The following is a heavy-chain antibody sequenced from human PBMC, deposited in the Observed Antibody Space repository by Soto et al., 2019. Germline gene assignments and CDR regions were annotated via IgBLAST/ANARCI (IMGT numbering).Heavy chain of an antibody. CDR2: ISSSGSYI. D-gene: IGHD4-4*01. V-gene: IGHV3-21*01. J-gene: IGHJ6*02. CDR1: GFTFSSYN. CDR3: ESTGKDGYSSYCHYYRMAV. Sequence: EVQLVESGGGLVKPGGSLRLSCAASGFTFSSYNMNWVRQAPGKGLEWVSSISSSGSYIYYADSVKGRFTISSDNAKNSLELQMNSLRPEDTSVYCCESTGKDGYSSYCHYYRMAVWGPGTTVAVS.